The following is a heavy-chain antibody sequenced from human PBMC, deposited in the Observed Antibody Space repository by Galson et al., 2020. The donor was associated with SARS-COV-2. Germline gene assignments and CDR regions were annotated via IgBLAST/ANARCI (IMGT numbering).Heavy chain of an antibody. CDR2: IYWDDDK. D-gene: IGHD3-10*01. V-gene: IGHV2-5*02. CDR1: GFSLSLTGVG. Sequence: KMSGPTLVKPTQTLTLTCNFSGFSLSLTGVGVGWIRQPPGQSLEWLALIYWDDDKRYRPSLKSRLTITKDTSKNQLVLTMANMYPVDTGTYFSAHKARGGPVADAFDVWGRGTMVTVSS. CDR3: AHKARGGPVADAFDV. J-gene: IGHJ3*01.